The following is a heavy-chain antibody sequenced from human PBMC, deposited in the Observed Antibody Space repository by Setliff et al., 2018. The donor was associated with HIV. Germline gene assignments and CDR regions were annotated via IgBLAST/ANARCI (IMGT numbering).Heavy chain of an antibody. CDR3: AWGTQRPIDS. CDR1: GYTFPDYY. Sequence: ASVKVSCKVSGYTFPDYYIQWVRQAPGKGLEWMGLIDPDRGDTVYAEKFQGRVTITADRSIDIAYMKLSNLTSEDTAMYFCAWGTQRPIDSWGQGTLVTVSS. J-gene: IGHJ4*02. CDR2: IDPDRGDT. V-gene: IGHV1-69-2*01. D-gene: IGHD3-16*01.